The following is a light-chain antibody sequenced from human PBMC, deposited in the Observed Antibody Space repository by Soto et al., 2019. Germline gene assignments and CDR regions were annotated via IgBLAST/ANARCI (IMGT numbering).Light chain of an antibody. V-gene: IGKV3-20*01. CDR3: QQYDGSPKT. J-gene: IGKJ1*01. CDR2: GAS. CDR1: QSVSSSY. Sequence: EILLTQSPGTLSLSPGERATLSCRASQSVSSSYLAWYQQKPGQAPRLLIYGASSRASGIPDRFSGSGSGTDFTLTISRLEPEDFAVYYCQQYDGSPKTFGQGTKV.